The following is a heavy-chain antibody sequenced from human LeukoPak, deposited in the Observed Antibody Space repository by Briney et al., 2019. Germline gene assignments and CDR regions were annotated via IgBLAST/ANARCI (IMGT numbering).Heavy chain of an antibody. CDR3: ARQGDRMAGIAARRNDY. J-gene: IGHJ4*02. V-gene: IGHV3-48*01. D-gene: IGHD6-6*01. Sequence: PGGSLRLSCAASGFTFSSYSMNWVRQAPGKGLEWVSYISSSSTIYYADSVKGRFTISRDNAKNSLYLQMNSLRAEDTAAYYCARQGDRMAGIAARRNDYWGQGTLVTVSS. CDR2: ISSSSTI. CDR1: GFTFSSYS.